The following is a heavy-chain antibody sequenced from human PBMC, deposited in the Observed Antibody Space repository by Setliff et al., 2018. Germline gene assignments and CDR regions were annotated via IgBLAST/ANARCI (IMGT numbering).Heavy chain of an antibody. V-gene: IGHV1-69*05. Sequence: SVKVSCKASGGTFSSYAISWVRQAPGQGLEWMGGIIPIFGTANYAQKFQGRVTITTDESTSTPYMELRSLRSEDTAVYYCARADYYGSGNYLAGSDYWGQGTLVTVSS. CDR1: GGTFSSYA. CDR3: ARADYYGSGNYLAGSDY. CDR2: IIPIFGTA. D-gene: IGHD3-10*01. J-gene: IGHJ4*02.